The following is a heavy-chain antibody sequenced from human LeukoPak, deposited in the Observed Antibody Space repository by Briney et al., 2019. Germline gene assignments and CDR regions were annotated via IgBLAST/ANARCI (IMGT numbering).Heavy chain of an antibody. CDR3: ARDSSVRGVMRY. V-gene: IGHV3-74*01. Sequence: PGGSLRLSCAVSGSTFSSHWMHWVRQPPGKELVWVSRIDSDGSYINYADSVKGRFTISRDNAKSTLYLQMSSLRAEDTAVYYCARDSSVRGVMRYWGQGTLVTVSS. CDR2: IDSDGSYI. J-gene: IGHJ4*02. D-gene: IGHD3-10*01. CDR1: GSTFSSHW.